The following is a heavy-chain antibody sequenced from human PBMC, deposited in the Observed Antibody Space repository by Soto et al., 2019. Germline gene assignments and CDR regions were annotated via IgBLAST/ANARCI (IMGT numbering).Heavy chain of an antibody. V-gene: IGHV4-59*08. CDR1: GGSMSPYY. CDR2: IYYRGNT. Sequence: NPSETLSLTCSVFGGSMSPYYWSWIRQSPGKGLEWIANIYYRGNTNYNPSLESRVTISIDTSKNQFSLKLNSLTAADTAVYYCARHSKKTGDFDYYYGMDVWGQGTTVTV. D-gene: IGHD7-27*01. CDR3: ARHSKKTGDFDYYYGMDV. J-gene: IGHJ6*02.